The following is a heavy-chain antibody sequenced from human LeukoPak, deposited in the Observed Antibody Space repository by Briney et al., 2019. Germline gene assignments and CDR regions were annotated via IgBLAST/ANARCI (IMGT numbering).Heavy chain of an antibody. V-gene: IGHV3-23*01. D-gene: IGHD6-19*01. CDR1: GFTFSSSA. CDR2: ISGSAGST. CDR3: TTSPVPGIDY. J-gene: IGHJ4*02. Sequence: GGSLRLSCAASGFTFSSSAMSWVRQAPGKGLEWVSSISGSAGSTYYADSVKGRFTISRDNSKNTLYLQMSSLRTEDTAMYYCTTSPVPGIDYWGQGIQVTVSS.